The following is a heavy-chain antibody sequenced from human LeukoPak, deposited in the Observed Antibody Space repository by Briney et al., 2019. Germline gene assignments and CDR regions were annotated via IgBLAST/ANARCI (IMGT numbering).Heavy chain of an antibody. Sequence: SETLSLTCTMSAGSFPNYWSWVRQPPGKGLEWIASLYDSGNTIYNASLESRVTASIDRSRKQISLQMSFVTAADTAVYYCATVGVVVPTSMNYYYMHIWGKGTTVTVSS. J-gene: IGHJ6*03. CDR3: ATVGVVVPTSMNYYYMHI. V-gene: IGHV4-59*01. CDR1: AGSFPNY. D-gene: IGHD2-21*01. CDR2: LYDSGNT.